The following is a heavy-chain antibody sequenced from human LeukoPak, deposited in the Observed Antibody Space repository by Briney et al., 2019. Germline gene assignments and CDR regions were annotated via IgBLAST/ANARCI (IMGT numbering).Heavy chain of an antibody. CDR3: ARRSGSYYSVGDY. D-gene: IGHD1-26*01. CDR2: IYPGDSDT. CDR1: GYSFTSYW. J-gene: IGHJ4*02. V-gene: IGHV5-51*01. Sequence: GESLKISCQGSGYSFTSYWIGWVRQMPGKGLEWMGSIYPGDSDTRYSPSFQGQVTISADKSISTPYLQWSSLKASDTAMYYCARRSGSYYSVGDYWGQGTLVTVSS.